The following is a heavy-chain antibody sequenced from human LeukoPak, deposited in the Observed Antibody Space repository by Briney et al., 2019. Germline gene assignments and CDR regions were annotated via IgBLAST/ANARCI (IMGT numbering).Heavy chain of an antibody. J-gene: IGHJ4*02. CDR3: ARGKSHYYDSSGYLDN. Sequence: GASVKVSCKAIGYTFTSYYMHWVRQAPGQGLEWMGIINPSVSSTSYAKKIQGRVTMTRDTSTSAIYMELSSLRSEDTAVYYCARGKSHYYDSSGYLDNWGQGTLVTVSS. CDR2: INPSVSST. D-gene: IGHD3-22*01. V-gene: IGHV1-46*01. CDR1: GYTFTSYY.